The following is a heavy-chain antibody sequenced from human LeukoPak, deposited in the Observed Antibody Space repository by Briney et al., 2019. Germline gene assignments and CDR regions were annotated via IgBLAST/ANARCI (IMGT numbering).Heavy chain of an antibody. CDR3: ARGGFESWWACDI. V-gene: IGHV7-4-1*02. D-gene: IGHD2-8*02. Sequence: ASVKVSCKASGYTFTRYAMNWVRQAPGQGLEWMGWINTNTRNPTYAQGFTGRVVFSLDTSVSTAYLQISSLKAEDTAVYYCARGGFESWWACDIWGQGTMVTVSS. CDR1: GYTFTRYA. CDR2: INTNTRNP. J-gene: IGHJ3*02.